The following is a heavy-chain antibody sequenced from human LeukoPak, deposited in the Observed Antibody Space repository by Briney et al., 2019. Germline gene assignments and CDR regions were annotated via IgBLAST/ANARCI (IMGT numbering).Heavy chain of an antibody. CDR1: GYTFTSYG. CDR3: ARDGDCSSTSCYYPCDY. Sequence: ASAKVSCKASGYTFTSYGISWVRQAPGQGLEWMGIINPSGGSTSYAQKFQGRVTMTRDTSTSTVYMELSSLRSEDTAVYYCARDGDCSSTSCYYPCDYWGQGTLVTVSS. CDR2: INPSGGST. V-gene: IGHV1-46*01. D-gene: IGHD2-2*01. J-gene: IGHJ4*02.